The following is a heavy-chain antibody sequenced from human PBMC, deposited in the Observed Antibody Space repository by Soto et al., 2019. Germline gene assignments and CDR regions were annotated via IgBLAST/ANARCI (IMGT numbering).Heavy chain of an antibody. CDR3: ARGDGSGSYYKMYYFDY. V-gene: IGHV4-38-2*01. CDR1: GYSISSGYY. J-gene: IGHJ4*02. D-gene: IGHD3-10*01. Sequence: SETLSLTCAVSGYSISSGYYWGWIRQPPGKGLEWIGSIYHSGSTYYNPSLKSRVTISVDTSKNQFSLKLSSVTAADTAVYYCARGDGSGSYYKMYYFDYWGQGTLVTVS. CDR2: IYHSGST.